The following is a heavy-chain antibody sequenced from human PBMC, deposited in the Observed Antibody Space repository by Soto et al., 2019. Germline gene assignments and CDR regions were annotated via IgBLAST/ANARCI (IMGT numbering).Heavy chain of an antibody. CDR2: IYYSGNT. J-gene: IGHJ4*02. Sequence: QVQLQESGPGLVKPSQTLSLTCTVSGGSTSSDNYWSWIRPPPGKGLERIGHIYYSGNTDYNPSLKIRPAISIDTSKNQFTLKLSSVTAADTAVYFCAREGGESSDGLYYFDSWGQVSLVTVSS. CDR1: GGSTSSDNY. D-gene: IGHD3-16*01. V-gene: IGHV4-30-4*01. CDR3: AREGGESSDGLYYFDS.